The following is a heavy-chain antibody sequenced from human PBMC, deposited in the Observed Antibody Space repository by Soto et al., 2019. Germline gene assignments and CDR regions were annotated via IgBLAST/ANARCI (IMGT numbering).Heavy chain of an antibody. CDR1: GFTFSDYY. Sequence: VQLLESGGDLVQPGGSLRLSCAASGFTFSDYYMSWIRQAPGKGLEWVSYISSSGSTIYYADSVKGRFTISRDNAKNSLYPQMNSLRAEDTAVYYCAREPNKISGWYGFDYWGQGTLVTVSS. V-gene: IGHV3-11*01. D-gene: IGHD6-19*01. J-gene: IGHJ4*02. CDR2: ISSSGSTI. CDR3: AREPNKISGWYGFDY.